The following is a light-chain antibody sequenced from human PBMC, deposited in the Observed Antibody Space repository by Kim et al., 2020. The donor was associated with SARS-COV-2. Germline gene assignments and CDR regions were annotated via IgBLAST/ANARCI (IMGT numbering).Light chain of an antibody. J-gene: IGKJ1*01. Sequence: CVAQDERATRSCRASKSVSTNLARYQHKPGHTPSVLIYSASTRATGVPARFSGSGSGTEFTLTNSSLQSEDFAVYYCQQYNNWPSFGQGTKVDIK. CDR3: QQYNNWPS. V-gene: IGKV3-15*01. CDR2: SAS. CDR1: KSVSTN.